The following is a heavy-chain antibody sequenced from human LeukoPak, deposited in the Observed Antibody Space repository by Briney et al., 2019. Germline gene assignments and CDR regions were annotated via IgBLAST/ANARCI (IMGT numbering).Heavy chain of an antibody. CDR1: GGTFSSYV. V-gene: IGHV1-69*05. D-gene: IGHD2-15*01. Sequence: SVKVSCKASGGTFSSYVISWVRQAPGQGLEWMGGIIPIFGTANYAQKFQGRVTITTDESTSTAYMELSSLRSEDTAVYYCARAGSTRLGYCSGGSCYSHYYYYMDVWGKGTTVTVSS. J-gene: IGHJ6*03. CDR3: ARAGSTRLGYCSGGSCYSHYYYYMDV. CDR2: IIPIFGTA.